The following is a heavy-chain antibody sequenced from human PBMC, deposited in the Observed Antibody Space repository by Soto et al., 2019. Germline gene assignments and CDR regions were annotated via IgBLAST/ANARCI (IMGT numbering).Heavy chain of an antibody. CDR1: GGSISSYY. Sequence: SETLSLTCTFSGGSISSYYWNWIRQPPGKRLEWIGYIYYSGSTNYNPSLKSRVTISLDTSKNQFSLKLSSVTDADTAVYYCAAAPHITVFGVAPRLFYSYGMDVCGPGTPVT. CDR2: IYYSGST. D-gene: IGHD3-3*01. CDR3: AAAPHITVFGVAPRLFYSYGMDV. V-gene: IGHV4-59*01. J-gene: IGHJ6*02.